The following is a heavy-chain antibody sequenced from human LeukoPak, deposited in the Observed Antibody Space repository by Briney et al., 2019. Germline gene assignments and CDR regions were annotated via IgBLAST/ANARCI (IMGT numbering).Heavy chain of an antibody. D-gene: IGHD2-21*02. CDR2: ISASGNT. CDR1: CGSISNYY. Sequence: PSETLSLTFTVSCGSISNYYWSWIRQPAGKGLEWIRRISASGNTNYNPSLKSRVTMSVDTSMDLFALKLSSVTAADTAVYYCARQGVATAIDYWGQGTLVTVSS. J-gene: IGHJ4*02. V-gene: IGHV4-4*07. CDR3: ARQGVATAIDY.